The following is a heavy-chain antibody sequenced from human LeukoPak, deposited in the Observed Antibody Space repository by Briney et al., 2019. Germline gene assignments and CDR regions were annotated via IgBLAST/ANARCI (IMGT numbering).Heavy chain of an antibody. J-gene: IGHJ4*02. D-gene: IGHD5-18*01. Sequence: GGSLRLSCAASGFTFSSYAMSWVRQAPGKGLEWVAFIRYDGSNKYYADSVKGRFTISRDNSKNTLYLQMNSLRAEDTAVYYCAKDPSAMVPYLDYWGQGTLVTVSS. CDR1: GFTFSSYA. V-gene: IGHV3-30*02. CDR3: AKDPSAMVPYLDY. CDR2: IRYDGSNK.